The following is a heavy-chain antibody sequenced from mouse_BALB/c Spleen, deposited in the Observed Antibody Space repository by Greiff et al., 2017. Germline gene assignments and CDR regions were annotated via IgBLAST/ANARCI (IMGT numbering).Heavy chain of an antibody. CDR1: GFTFSDYY. V-gene: IGHV5-4*02. CDR3: ARDRGKAEYGLYAMDY. J-gene: IGHJ4*01. D-gene: IGHD2-10*02. Sequence: VQLKESGGGLVKPGGSLKLSCAASGFTFSDYYMYWVRQTPEKRLEWVATISDGGSYTYYPDSVKGRFTISRDNAKNNLYLQMSSLKSEDTAMYYCARDRGKAEYGLYAMDYWGQGTSVTVSS. CDR2: ISDGGSYT.